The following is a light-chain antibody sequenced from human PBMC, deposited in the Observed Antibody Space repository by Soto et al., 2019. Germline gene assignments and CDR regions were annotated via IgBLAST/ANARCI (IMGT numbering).Light chain of an antibody. J-gene: IGKJ1*01. V-gene: IGKV3-15*01. CDR3: QPYNNWPLT. CDR1: QTVSSN. Sequence: EVVMTQSPATLSVSPGERATLSCRASQTVSSNLAWYQQKPGQPPRVLIFGASTRATGIPARFSGSRSGAEFTLTINSLQSEDFAVYYCQPYNNWPLTFGQGTKVDIK. CDR2: GAS.